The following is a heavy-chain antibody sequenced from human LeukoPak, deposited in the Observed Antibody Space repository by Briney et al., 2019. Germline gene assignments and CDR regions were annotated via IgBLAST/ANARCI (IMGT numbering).Heavy chain of an antibody. D-gene: IGHD3-22*01. V-gene: IGHV3-30*04. CDR1: GFTFSSYA. CDR2: ISYDGSNK. Sequence: PGRSLRLSCAASGFTFSSYAMHWVRQAPGKGLEWVAVISYDGSNKYYADSVKGRFTISRDNSKNTLYLQMNSLRAEDTAVYYCAREYYDSSGWHLDYWGQGTLVTVSP. CDR3: AREYYDSSGWHLDY. J-gene: IGHJ4*02.